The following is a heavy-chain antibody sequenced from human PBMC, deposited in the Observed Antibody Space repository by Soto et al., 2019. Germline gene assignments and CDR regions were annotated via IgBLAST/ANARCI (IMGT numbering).Heavy chain of an antibody. CDR1: GGSISSCY. CDR2: IYYSGST. CDR3: ARHPTRYCSSTSCYAVDY. Sequence: SETLSLTCTGSGGSISSCYRSWIRQPPGKGLEWIGYIYYSGSTNYNPSLKSRVTISVDTSKNQFSLKLSSVTAADTAVYYCARHPTRYCSSTSCYAVDYWGQGTLVTVS. V-gene: IGHV4-59*01. D-gene: IGHD2-2*01. J-gene: IGHJ4*02.